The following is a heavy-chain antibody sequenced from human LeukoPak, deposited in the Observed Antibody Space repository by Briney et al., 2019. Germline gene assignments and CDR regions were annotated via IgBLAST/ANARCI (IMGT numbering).Heavy chain of an antibody. CDR1: GFTFDDYA. Sequence: PGGSLRLSCAASGFTFDDYAMHWVRQAPGKGLEWVSGISWNSGSIDYADPVKGRFTISRDNAKNSLYLQMNSLRAEDTALYYCAKDIFTMVRGVVDYWGQGTLVTVSS. D-gene: IGHD3-10*01. J-gene: IGHJ4*02. CDR2: ISWNSGSI. CDR3: AKDIFTMVRGVVDY. V-gene: IGHV3-9*01.